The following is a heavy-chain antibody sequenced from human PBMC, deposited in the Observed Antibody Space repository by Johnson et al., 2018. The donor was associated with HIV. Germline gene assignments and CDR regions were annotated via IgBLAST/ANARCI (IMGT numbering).Heavy chain of an antibody. CDR2: IYSGGST. D-gene: IGHD1-26*01. CDR1: GFTVSSNY. J-gene: IGHJ3*02. V-gene: IGHV3-66*02. CDR3: AKDPGGGCSPNDAFDI. Sequence: EVQLVESGGGLVQPGGSLRLSCAASGFTVSSNYMSWVRQAPGKGLEWVSVIYSGGSTYYADSVKGRFTISRDNSKNTLYLQMNSLRAEDTAVHYCAKDPGGGCSPNDAFDIWGQGTMVTVSS.